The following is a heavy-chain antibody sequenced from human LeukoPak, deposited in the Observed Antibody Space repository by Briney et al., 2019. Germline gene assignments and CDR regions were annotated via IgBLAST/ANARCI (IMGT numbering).Heavy chain of an antibody. CDR2: ISSSGSTI. D-gene: IGHD3-10*01. V-gene: IGHV3-48*03. CDR1: GFTFSSYE. Sequence: GGSLRLSCAASGFTFSSYEMNWVRQAPGKGLEWVSYISSSGSTIYYADSVKSRFTISRDNAKNSLYLQMNSLRAEDTAVYYCARVPNRKLWFGELFPSYFDYWGQGTLVTVSS. CDR3: ARVPNRKLWFGELFPSYFDY. J-gene: IGHJ4*02.